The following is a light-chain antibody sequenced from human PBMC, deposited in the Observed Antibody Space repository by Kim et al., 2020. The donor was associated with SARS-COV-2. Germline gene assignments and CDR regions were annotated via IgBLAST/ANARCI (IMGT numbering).Light chain of an antibody. CDR2: STI. V-gene: IGLV7-43*01. J-gene: IGLJ3*02. CDR1: TGAVTSAYY. Sequence: GSVTLPCASSTGAVTSAYYPNWIQQKPGQAPRTLIYSTIKKPSWTPARFSGSLLGGKAALTVSGVQPEDEAEYYCLLYFGASQSGVFGGGTKVTVL. CDR3: LLYFGASQSGV.